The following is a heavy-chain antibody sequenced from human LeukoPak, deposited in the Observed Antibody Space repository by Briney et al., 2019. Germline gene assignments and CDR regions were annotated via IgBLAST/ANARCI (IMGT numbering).Heavy chain of an antibody. CDR3: ASYTYKKGFDY. D-gene: IGHD3-16*01. Sequence: SETLSLTCTVSGGSISSYYWSWIRQPPGKGLEWIGCIYYSGSTNYNPSLKSRVTISVDTSKNQFSLKLSSVTAADTAVYYCASYTYKKGFDYCGQGTLVTVSS. CDR1: GGSISSYY. CDR2: IYYSGST. J-gene: IGHJ4*02. V-gene: IGHV4-59*01.